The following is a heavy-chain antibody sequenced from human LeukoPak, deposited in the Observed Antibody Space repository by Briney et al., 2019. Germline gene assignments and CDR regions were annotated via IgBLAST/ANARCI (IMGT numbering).Heavy chain of an antibody. CDR1: GGSISSYY. CDR2: IYYSGST. D-gene: IGHD5-18*01. J-gene: IGHJ4*02. V-gene: IGHV4-59*01. Sequence: SEILSLTCTVSGGSISSYYWSWIRQPPGKGLEWIGYIYYSGSTNYNPSLKSRVTISVDTSKNQFSLKLSSVTAADTAVYYCARVKVDTALTMYYFDYWGRGTLVTVSS. CDR3: ARVKVDTALTMYYFDY.